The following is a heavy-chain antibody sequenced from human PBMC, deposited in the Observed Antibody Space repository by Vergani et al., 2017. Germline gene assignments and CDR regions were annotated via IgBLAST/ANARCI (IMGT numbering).Heavy chain of an antibody. CDR1: GFSFNTYG. Sequence: QVQLVESGGNVVQSGTSLRLSCAASGFSFNTYGAHWVRQAPGKGLEWVAFIGYDGRIKYNVDSVKGRFTISRDTSKKTLSLQMRSLRADDTAVYYCAKGGRENSGYGYFDYWGQGTLVTVSS. D-gene: IGHD5-12*01. CDR2: IGYDGRIK. CDR3: AKGGRENSGYGYFDY. V-gene: IGHV3-30*18. J-gene: IGHJ4*02.